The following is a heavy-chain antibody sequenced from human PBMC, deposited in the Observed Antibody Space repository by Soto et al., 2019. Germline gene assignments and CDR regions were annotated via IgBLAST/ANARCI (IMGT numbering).Heavy chain of an antibody. D-gene: IGHD3-3*01. CDR2: INHTGGT. CDR3: ATRITVFGLLIPPFDP. V-gene: IGHV4-34*01. J-gene: IGHJ5*02. Sequence: SETLSLTCAVYGGSVNGYYWNWIHQPPGKGLEWIGEINHTGGTHYNPSLKSRVTMSVDTSKNQFSLRLSSVTAADTAIYYCATRITVFGLLIPPFDPWGQGTQVTVSS. CDR1: GGSVNGYY.